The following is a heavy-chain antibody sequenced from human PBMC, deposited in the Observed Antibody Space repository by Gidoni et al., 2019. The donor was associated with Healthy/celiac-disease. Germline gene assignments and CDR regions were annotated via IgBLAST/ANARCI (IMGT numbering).Heavy chain of an antibody. V-gene: IGHV3-21*01. CDR2: ISSSSSYI. J-gene: IGHJ4*02. CDR3: ASTRYSSRAQGGY. D-gene: IGHD6-13*01. CDR1: GFTFSSYS. Sequence: EVQLVESGGGLVKPGGSLRLSCAASGFTFSSYSMNWVRQAPGKGLEWVSSISSSSSYIYYADSVKGRFTISRDNAKNSLYLQMNSLRAEDTAVYYCASTRYSSRAQGGYWGQGTLVTVSS.